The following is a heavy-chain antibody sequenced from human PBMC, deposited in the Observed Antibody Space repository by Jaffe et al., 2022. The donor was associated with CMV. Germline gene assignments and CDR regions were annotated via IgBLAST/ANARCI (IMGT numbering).Heavy chain of an antibody. V-gene: IGHV3-23*04. J-gene: IGHJ4*02. D-gene: IGHD6-13*01. Sequence: EVQLVESGGGLVQPGGSLRLSCAASGFTFSSYAMSWVRQAPGKGLEWVSAISGSGGSTYYADSVKGRFTISRDNSKNTLYLQMNSLRAEDTAVYYCARIGIYSSSWYVQAPLDYWGQGTLVTVSS. CDR2: ISGSGGST. CDR1: GFTFSSYA. CDR3: ARIGIYSSSWYVQAPLDY.